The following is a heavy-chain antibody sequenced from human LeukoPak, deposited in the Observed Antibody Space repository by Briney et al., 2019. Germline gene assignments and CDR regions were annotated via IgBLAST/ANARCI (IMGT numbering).Heavy chain of an antibody. CDR3: ARDWYYYDSSGYYPPGFDY. CDR1: GGTFSSYA. D-gene: IGHD3-22*01. CDR2: IIPILGIA. V-gene: IGHV1-69*04. J-gene: IGHJ4*02. Sequence: GASVKVSCRASGGTFSSYAISWVRQAPGQGLEWMGRIIPILGIANYAQRFRGRVTITADKSTSTAYMELSSLRSEDTAVYYCARDWYYYDSSGYYPPGFDYWGQGTLVTVSS.